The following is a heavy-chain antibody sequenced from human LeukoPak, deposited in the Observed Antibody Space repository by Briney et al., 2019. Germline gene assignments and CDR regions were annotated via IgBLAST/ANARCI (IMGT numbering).Heavy chain of an antibody. CDR2: IYYSGST. CDR1: GGSFSGYY. Sequence: PSETLSLTCAVYGGSFSGYYWSWLRQPPGKGLGWIGSIYYSGSTYYNPSLKSRVTISVDRSKNQFSLKLSSVTAADTAVYYCASGYCSGGSCYPLDVWGQGTTVTVSS. D-gene: IGHD2-15*01. V-gene: IGHV4-34*01. J-gene: IGHJ6*02. CDR3: ASGYCSGGSCYPLDV.